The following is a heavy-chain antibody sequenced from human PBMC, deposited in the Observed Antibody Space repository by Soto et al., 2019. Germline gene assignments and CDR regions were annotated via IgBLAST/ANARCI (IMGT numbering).Heavy chain of an antibody. CDR3: ARASGITMIVGDAFDI. Sequence: CAASRFTFSSYSMSCVRPPPGKGLEWVSSITGSGGSTYSADSVKGRFTISRDNSKNTLYLQMNSLRAEDTAVYYCARASGITMIVGDAFDIWGQGKRVTVS. CDR2: ITGSGGST. D-gene: IGHD3-22*01. CDR1: RFTFSSYS. J-gene: IGHJ3*02. V-gene: IGHV3-23*01.